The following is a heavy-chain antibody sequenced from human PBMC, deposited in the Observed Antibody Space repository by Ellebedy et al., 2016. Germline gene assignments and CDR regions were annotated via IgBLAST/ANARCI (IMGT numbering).Heavy chain of an antibody. CDR3: AKWNGGWYAFEV. D-gene: IGHD6-19*01. J-gene: IGHJ3*01. CDR1: GGSVSSDY. Sequence: SETLSLTCNVSGGSVSSDYWNWIRRPPGKGLEWIGYVFHTGTTNYNPSLKSRVTMSVDTSKSQFSLRLTSVTAAETAVYYCAKWNGGWYAFEVWGQGTMVTFSS. V-gene: IGHV4-59*02. CDR2: VFHTGTT.